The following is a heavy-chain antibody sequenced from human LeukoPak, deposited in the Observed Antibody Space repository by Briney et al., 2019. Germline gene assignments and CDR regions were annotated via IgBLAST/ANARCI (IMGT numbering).Heavy chain of an antibody. CDR1: GFTFSSYA. CDR3: AKRTYDFWSGYYGLSVDY. D-gene: IGHD3-3*01. CDR2: ISGSGGST. Sequence: PGGSLRLSCEGSGFTFSSYAMSWVRQAPGKGLEWVSAISGSGGSTYYADSVKGRFTISRDNSKNTLYLQMNSLRAEDTAVYYCAKRTYDFWSGYYGLSVDYWGQGTLVTVSS. J-gene: IGHJ4*02. V-gene: IGHV3-23*01.